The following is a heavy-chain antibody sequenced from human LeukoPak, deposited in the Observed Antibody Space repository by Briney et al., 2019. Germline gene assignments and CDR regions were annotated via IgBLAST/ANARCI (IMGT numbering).Heavy chain of an antibody. CDR1: GGSISSSSYY. Sequence: PSETLSLTCTVSGGSISSSSYYGGWIRQPPGKGLEWIGSIYNSASTYYNPSLKSRVTISVDTSKNQFSLKLSSVTAADTAVYYCARGDDILTGWFDPWGQGTLVTVSS. CDR2: IYNSAST. CDR3: ARGDDILTGWFDP. V-gene: IGHV4-39*01. J-gene: IGHJ5*02. D-gene: IGHD3-9*01.